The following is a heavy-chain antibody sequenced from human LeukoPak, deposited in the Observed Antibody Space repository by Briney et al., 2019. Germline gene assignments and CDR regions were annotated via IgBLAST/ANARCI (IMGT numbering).Heavy chain of an antibody. Sequence: GGSLRLSCAASGLTFSSYEMNWVRQAPGKGLEWVSYASRSGTTTYYADSVKGRFTISRDNSKNTLYLQMNSLRAEDTAVYYCAKLSESWYGDYWGQGTLVTVSS. J-gene: IGHJ4*02. V-gene: IGHV3-23*01. CDR2: ASRSGTTT. CDR3: AKLSESWYGDY. D-gene: IGHD6-13*01. CDR1: GLTFSSYE.